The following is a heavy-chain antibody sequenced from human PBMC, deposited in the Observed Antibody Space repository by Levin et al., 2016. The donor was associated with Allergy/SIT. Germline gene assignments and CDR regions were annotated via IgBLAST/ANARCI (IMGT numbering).Heavy chain of an antibody. CDR1: GFTFSNAW. D-gene: IGHD3-10*01. CDR2: IKSKGDGGTR. J-gene: IGHJ4*02. Sequence: GGSLRLSCTASGFTFSNAWMTWIRQAPGKGLEWVGRIKSKGDGGTRDYATPVKGRFTISRDDSLKTVLLQMNNLKIEDTAVYFCGRGSGTPDYWGQGTLVTVSS. V-gene: IGHV3-15*01. CDR3: GRGSGTPDY.